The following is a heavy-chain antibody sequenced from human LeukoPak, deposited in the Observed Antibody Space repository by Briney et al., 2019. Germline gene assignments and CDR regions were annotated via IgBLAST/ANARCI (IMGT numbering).Heavy chain of an antibody. CDR1: GYTFTSYG. Sequence: GASVKVSCKASGYTFTSYGISWVRQAPGQGLEWMGWISAYNGNTNYAQKLQGRVTMTTDTSTSTAYMELRSLRSEDTAVYYCARRPLGAYSSGWYPNTNWFDPWGQGTLVTVSS. V-gene: IGHV1-18*01. J-gene: IGHJ5*02. CDR2: ISAYNGNT. CDR3: ARRPLGAYSSGWYPNTNWFDP. D-gene: IGHD6-19*01.